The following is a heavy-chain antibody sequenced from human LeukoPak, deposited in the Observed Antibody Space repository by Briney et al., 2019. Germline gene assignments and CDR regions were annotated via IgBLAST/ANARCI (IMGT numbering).Heavy chain of an antibody. D-gene: IGHD4-11*01. CDR3: AKDFGDDYSF. CDR1: GFTFSSYA. CDR2: ISGSGGST. V-gene: IGHV3-23*01. J-gene: IGHJ4*02. Sequence: GGSLRLSCAASGFTFSSYAMSWVRQAPGKELEWVSAISGSGGSTYYADSVKGRFTISRDNSKNTLYLQMNSLRPEDTAVYYCAKDFGDDYSFWGQGTLVTVSS.